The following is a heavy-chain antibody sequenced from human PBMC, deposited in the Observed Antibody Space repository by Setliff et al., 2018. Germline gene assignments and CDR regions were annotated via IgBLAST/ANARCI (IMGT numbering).Heavy chain of an antibody. V-gene: IGHV4-39*07. Sequence: SSETLSLTCNVSGGSISTSNYHWGWVRQPPGKGLEWIANIYFNGNTVKQPYLKSRISISIDTSKNHFSLGLSSVIAADTATYYCVRVRVVQGYYEFDSWGQGARVTVS. J-gene: IGHJ4*02. CDR3: VRVRVVQGYYEFDS. CDR1: GGSISTSNYH. CDR2: IYFNGNT. D-gene: IGHD3-16*01.